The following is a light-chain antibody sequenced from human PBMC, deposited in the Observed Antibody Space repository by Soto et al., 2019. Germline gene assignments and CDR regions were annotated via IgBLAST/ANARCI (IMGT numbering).Light chain of an antibody. CDR3: SPYAGSNNYV. V-gene: IGLV2-8*01. Sequence: QSALTQPPSASGSPGQSVTISCTGTSSDVGGYKYVSWYQQYPGKAPKLMIYAVSKRPSGVPDRFSGSKSGNTASLTVSGLQAEDEADYYCSPYAGSNNYVFGTGTKLTVL. CDR1: SSDVGGYKY. CDR2: AVS. J-gene: IGLJ1*01.